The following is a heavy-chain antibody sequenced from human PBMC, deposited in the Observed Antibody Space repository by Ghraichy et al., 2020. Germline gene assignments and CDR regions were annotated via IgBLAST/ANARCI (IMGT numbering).Heavy chain of an antibody. CDR2: INEDGSKK. J-gene: IGHJ3*02. CDR3: ARDVSPQYNFDNNDYYYDALDI. CDR1: GFTFSGYW. D-gene: IGHD3-22*01. Sequence: GGSLRLSCVASGFTFSGYWLTWVRQAPGKGLEWVANINEDGSKKNYVDSVKGRFTISRDNAKNSVILQMNSLRPEDTAVYYCARDVSPQYNFDNNDYYYDALDIWGQGTRVTVSS. V-gene: IGHV3-7*03.